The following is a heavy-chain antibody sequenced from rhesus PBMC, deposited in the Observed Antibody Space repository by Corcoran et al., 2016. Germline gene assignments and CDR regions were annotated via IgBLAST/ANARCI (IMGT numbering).Heavy chain of an antibody. CDR2: IYWDDDK. CDR3: ARVLVCSGSYCYAQFDY. D-gene: IGHD2-27*01. CDR1: GFSISTRGMG. J-gene: IGHJ4*01. V-gene: IGHV2S1*01. Sequence: QVTLKESGPALVKPTQTLTLTCTFSGFSISTRGMGVGWIRQPPGKALEWLALIYWDDDKYYSPSPKSRLTISKDTSKNQVVLRMTNMDPVDTATYYCARVLVCSGSYCYAQFDYWGQGVLVTVSS.